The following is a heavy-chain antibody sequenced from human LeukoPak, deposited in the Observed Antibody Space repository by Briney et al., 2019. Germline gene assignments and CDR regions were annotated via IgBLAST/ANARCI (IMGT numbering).Heavy chain of an antibody. CDR1: GGSISSGGYY. V-gene: IGHV4-31*03. CDR3: ARGIRSSGYYRLDY. Sequence: SETLSLTCTVSGGSISSGGYYWSWIRQHPGKGLEWIGYIYYSGSTYYNPPLKSRVTISVDTSKNQFSLKLSSVTAADTAVYYCARGIRSSGYYRLDYWGQGTLVTVSS. CDR2: IYYSGST. D-gene: IGHD3-22*01. J-gene: IGHJ4*02.